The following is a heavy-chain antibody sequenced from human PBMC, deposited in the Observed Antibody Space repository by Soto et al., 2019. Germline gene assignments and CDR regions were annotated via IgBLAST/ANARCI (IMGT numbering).Heavy chain of an antibody. CDR3: LGFVVVTAIIGY. V-gene: IGHV3-48*02. CDR1: GFTFSSYS. J-gene: IGHJ4*02. CDR2: ISSSSSTI. Sequence: GGSLRLSCAASGFTFSSYSMNWVRQAPGKGLEWVSYISSSSSTIYYADSVKGRFTISRDNAKNSLYLQMNSLRDEDTAVYYCLGFVVVTAIIGYWGQGXLVTVYS. D-gene: IGHD2-21*02.